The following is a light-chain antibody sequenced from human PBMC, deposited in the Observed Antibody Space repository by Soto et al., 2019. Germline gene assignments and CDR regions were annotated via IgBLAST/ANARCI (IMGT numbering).Light chain of an antibody. CDR3: QQYVTSPAIT. Sequence: EIVLTQSPGALSLSPGERATLSCWASESVGDYLAWYQQKPGQAPRLLIYGATKRTSGTPDRFSGTGSETAFTLAIRRLEPGDFAVYYCQQYVTSPAITFGHGTRLEIK. CDR1: ESVGDY. V-gene: IGKV3-20*01. CDR2: GAT. J-gene: IGKJ5*01.